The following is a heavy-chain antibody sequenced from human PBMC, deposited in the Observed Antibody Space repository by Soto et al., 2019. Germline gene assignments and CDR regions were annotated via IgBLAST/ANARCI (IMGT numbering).Heavy chain of an antibody. CDR2: INSDGSST. V-gene: IGHV3-74*01. CDR1: GFIFSSHW. CDR3: ARDRPDISNPTDHPMFDY. D-gene: IGHD6-6*01. J-gene: IGHJ4*02. Sequence: GGSLRLSCEASGFIFSSHWMHWVRQSAEKGLVWVSRINSDGSSTAYADSVKGRFTISRDNAKNTLYLQMNSLRVEDTAVFYCARDRPDISNPTDHPMFDYWGQGTQVTVSS.